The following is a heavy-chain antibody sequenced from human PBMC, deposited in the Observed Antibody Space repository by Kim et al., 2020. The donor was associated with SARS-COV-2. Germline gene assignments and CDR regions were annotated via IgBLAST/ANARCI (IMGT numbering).Heavy chain of an antibody. Sequence: GSEKYYLDSVMGRFTLSRDNARNSLWLQMNSLRVEDTAVYYCASGGHFVYWGQGTPVTFSS. CDR3: ASGGHFVY. J-gene: IGHJ4*02. CDR2: GSEK. D-gene: IGHD3-10*01. V-gene: IGHV3-7*01.